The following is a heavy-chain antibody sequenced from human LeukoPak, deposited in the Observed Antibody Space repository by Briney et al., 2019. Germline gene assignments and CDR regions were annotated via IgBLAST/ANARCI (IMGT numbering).Heavy chain of an antibody. V-gene: IGHV4-4*07. CDR3: ARRGFLERLPPFDY. J-gene: IGHJ4*02. CDR1: GGSISSYY. Sequence: SETLSLTCTVSGGSISSYYWSWIRQPAGKGLEWIGRIYTSGSTNYNPSLKSRVTMSVDTSKNQFSLKLSSVTAADTAVYYCARRGFLERLPPFDYWGQGTLVTVSS. D-gene: IGHD3-3*01. CDR2: IYTSGST.